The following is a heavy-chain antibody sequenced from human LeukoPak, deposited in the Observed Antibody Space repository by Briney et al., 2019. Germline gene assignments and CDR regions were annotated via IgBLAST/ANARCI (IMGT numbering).Heavy chain of an antibody. CDR2: IYYSGST. V-gene: IGHV4-59*08. CDR1: GGSISSYY. J-gene: IGHJ4*02. CDR3: ARQRRAGIAVAGSYFDY. D-gene: IGHD6-19*01. Sequence: PSETLCLTCTVSGGSISSYYWSWIRQPTGKGLEWIGYIYYSGSTNYNPSLKSRVTISVDTSKNQFPLKLSSVTAADTAVYYCARQRRAGIAVAGSYFDYWGQGTLVTVSS.